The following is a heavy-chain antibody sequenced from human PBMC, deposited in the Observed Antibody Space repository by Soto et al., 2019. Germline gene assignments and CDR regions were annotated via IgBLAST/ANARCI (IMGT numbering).Heavy chain of an antibody. D-gene: IGHD3-3*01. CDR3: AISLRFLEWLPYSIDY. Sequence: SETLSLTCTVAGGSLSSSSYYWGWIRQPPGKGLEWIGSIYYSGSTYYNPSLKSRVTISVDTSKNQFSLKLSSVTAADTAVYYCAISLRFLEWLPYSIDYWGQGTLVTVSS. J-gene: IGHJ4*02. V-gene: IGHV4-39*01. CDR1: GGSLSSSSYY. CDR2: IYYSGST.